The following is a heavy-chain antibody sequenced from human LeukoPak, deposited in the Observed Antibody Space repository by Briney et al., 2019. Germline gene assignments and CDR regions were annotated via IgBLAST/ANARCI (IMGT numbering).Heavy chain of an antibody. Sequence: PGRSLRLSCVTAGFSLSTYGMHWVRQAPGKGLEWVAMIAHDGVAKYYTDSVKGRFTISRDNSRNTLYLQMNSLRPEDTAVYYCARGWGASDWYNWFDPWGQGTLVTVSS. D-gene: IGHD6-19*01. CDR3: ARGWGASDWYNWFDP. CDR1: GFSLSTYG. CDR2: IAHDGVAK. J-gene: IGHJ5*02. V-gene: IGHV3-30*19.